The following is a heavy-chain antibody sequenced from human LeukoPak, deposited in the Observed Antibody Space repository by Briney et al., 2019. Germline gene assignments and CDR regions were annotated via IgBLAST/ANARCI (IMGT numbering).Heavy chain of an antibody. D-gene: IGHD3-16*02. J-gene: IGHJ5*02. CDR3: ARGGSYVWESYRLKSWFDP. Sequence: SETLSLTCAVSGASITNNWWSWVRQSPGKGLEWIGEIHQDGEPHYNTSLTSRVTLSLDSAQNQFSLKLTSVTAADTAMYYCARGGSYVWESYRLKSWFDPWGQGTLVTVSS. V-gene: IGHV4-4*02. CDR2: IHQDGEP. CDR1: GASITNNW.